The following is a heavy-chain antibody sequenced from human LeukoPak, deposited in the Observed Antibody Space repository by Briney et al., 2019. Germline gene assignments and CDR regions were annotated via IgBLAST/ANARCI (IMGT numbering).Heavy chain of an antibody. D-gene: IGHD1-7*01. J-gene: IGHJ5*02. V-gene: IGHV4-39*07. Sequence: SETLSLTCTVSGGSTSSSSYYWGWIRQPPGKGLEWIGNIYHSGSTYFNPSLKSRVTISVDTSKNQFSLKVSSVTAADTAVYYCARGNWNWGKFDPWGQGTLVTVSS. CDR2: IYHSGST. CDR1: GGSTSSSSYY. CDR3: ARGNWNWGKFDP.